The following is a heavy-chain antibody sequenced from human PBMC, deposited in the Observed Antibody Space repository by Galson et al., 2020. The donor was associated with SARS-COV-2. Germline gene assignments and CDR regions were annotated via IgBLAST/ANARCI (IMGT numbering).Heavy chain of an antibody. CDR3: ARVLLSSTWYSLDY. J-gene: IGHJ4*02. CDR1: GFTFSSYS. V-gene: IGHV3-48*02. CDR2: ISSSSSTI. D-gene: IGHD6-13*01. Sequence: GESLKISCAASGFTFSSYSMNWVRQAPGKGLEWVSYISSSSSTIYYADSVKGRFTISRDNAKNSLYLHMNSLRDEDTAVYYCARVLLSSTWYSLDYWGQGTLVTVSS.